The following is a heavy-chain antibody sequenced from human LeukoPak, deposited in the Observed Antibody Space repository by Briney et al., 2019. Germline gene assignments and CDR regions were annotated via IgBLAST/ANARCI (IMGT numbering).Heavy chain of an antibody. CDR2: ISGSGGST. J-gene: IGHJ4*02. CDR1: GFTFSSSA. Sequence: GGSLRLSCAASGFTFSSSAMSWVRQAPGKGLEWVSAISGSGGSTYYADSVKGRFTISRDNAKNSLYLQMNSLRAEDTAVYYCARPRGGSYPFDYWGQGTLVTVSS. CDR3: ARPRGGSYPFDY. V-gene: IGHV3-23*01. D-gene: IGHD1-26*01.